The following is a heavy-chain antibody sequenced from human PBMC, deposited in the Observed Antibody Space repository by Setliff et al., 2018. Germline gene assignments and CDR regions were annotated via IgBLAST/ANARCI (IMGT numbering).Heavy chain of an antibody. V-gene: IGHV4-61*02. CDR3: ARDQWVRSPPLYFSYSMDV. D-gene: IGHD5-12*01. CDR1: GDSITSGSYY. Sequence: PSETLSLTCTVSGDSITSGSYYWSWIRQPAGKGLEWIGRISTSGNTNYNPSLKSRVTVSLDTSKNQFSLKLTSMTAADTAVYYCARDQWVRSPPLYFSYSMDVWGQGTTVTVSS. CDR2: ISTSGNT. J-gene: IGHJ6*02.